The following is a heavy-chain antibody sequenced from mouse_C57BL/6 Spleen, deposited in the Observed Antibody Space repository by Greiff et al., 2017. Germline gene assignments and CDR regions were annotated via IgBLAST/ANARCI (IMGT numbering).Heavy chain of an antibody. V-gene: IGHV1-50*01. CDR1: GYTFTSYW. CDR3: ARGAIYYGNYVDY. J-gene: IGHJ2*01. D-gene: IGHD2-1*01. CDR2: IDPSDSYT. Sequence: QVQLQQPGAELVKPGASVKLSCKASGYTFTSYWMQWVKQRPGQGLEWIGEIDPSDSYTNYNQKFKGKATLTVDTSSSTAYMQLSSLTSEDSAVXYCARGAIYYGNYVDYWGQGTTLTVSS.